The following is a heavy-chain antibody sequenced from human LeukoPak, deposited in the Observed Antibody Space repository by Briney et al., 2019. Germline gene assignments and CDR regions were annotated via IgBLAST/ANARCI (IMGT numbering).Heavy chain of an antibody. CDR1: GFTFSTYS. CDR2: ITSSSSGM. D-gene: IGHD2-15*01. Sequence: GGSLRLSCAASGFTFSTYSMNWVRQAPGKGLEWVSSITSSSSGMYYADSVKGRFTISRDNAKNSLFLQLDSLRAEDTAVYYCARSIVYWYFDLWGRGTPVTVSS. J-gene: IGHJ2*01. V-gene: IGHV3-21*01. CDR3: ARSIVYWYFDL.